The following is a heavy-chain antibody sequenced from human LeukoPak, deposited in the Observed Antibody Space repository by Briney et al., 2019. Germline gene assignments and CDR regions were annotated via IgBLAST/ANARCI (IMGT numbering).Heavy chain of an antibody. D-gene: IGHD5-18*01. CDR1: GFTLSSYA. J-gene: IGHJ5*02. Sequence: PGGSLRLSCVASGFTLSSYAMSWVRQGPGKGLEWVPGISGSGGSTYYADSVRGRFTTSRDNSKNTLYLQMNSLRVEDTALYYCAKVPGYIYGPNWFDPWGQGTLVTVSS. CDR2: ISGSGGST. CDR3: AKVPGYIYGPNWFDP. V-gene: IGHV3-23*01.